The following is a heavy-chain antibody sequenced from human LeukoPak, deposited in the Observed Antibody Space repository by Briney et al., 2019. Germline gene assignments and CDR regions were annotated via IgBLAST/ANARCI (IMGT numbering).Heavy chain of an antibody. CDR3: ARKGRHRYNWNLDY. J-gene: IGHJ4*02. Sequence: GGSLRLSCAASGFTFSSYSMNWVRQAPGKGLEWVSSISSSSSYIYYADSVKGRFTISRDNAKNSLYLQMNSLRAEDTAVYYCARKGRHRYNWNLDYWGQGTLVTVSS. V-gene: IGHV3-21*01. CDR1: GFTFSSYS. D-gene: IGHD1-20*01. CDR2: ISSSSSYI.